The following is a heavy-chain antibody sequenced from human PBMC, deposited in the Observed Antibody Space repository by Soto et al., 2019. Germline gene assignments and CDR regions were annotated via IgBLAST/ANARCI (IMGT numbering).Heavy chain of an antibody. CDR1: GYTLTSYA. CDR2: INAGNGNT. J-gene: IGHJ4*02. V-gene: IGHV1-3*01. CDR3: ARYADILTGYYRFDY. Sequence: GASVKVSCKASGYTLTSYAMHWVRQAPGQRLEWMGWINAGNGNTKYSQKFQGRVTITRDTSASTAYMELSSLRSEDTAVYYCARYADILTGYYRFDYWGQGTLVTVSS. D-gene: IGHD3-9*01.